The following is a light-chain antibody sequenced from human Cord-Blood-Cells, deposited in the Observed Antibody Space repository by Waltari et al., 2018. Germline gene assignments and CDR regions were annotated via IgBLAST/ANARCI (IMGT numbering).Light chain of an antibody. CDR3: QQYGSSPFT. V-gene: IGKV3-20*01. CDR1: QSVSSSY. J-gene: IGKJ3*01. CDR2: GAY. Sequence: EIVLTQSPGTLSLSPGERATLSCRASQSVSSSYLAWYQQKPGQAPRLLIYGAYSRATGLPDRFSGSGSGTDFTLAISRLEPEDFAVYYCQQYGSSPFTFGPGTKVDIK.